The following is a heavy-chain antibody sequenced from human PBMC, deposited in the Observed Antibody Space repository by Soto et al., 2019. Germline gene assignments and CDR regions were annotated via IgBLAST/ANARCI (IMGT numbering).Heavy chain of an antibody. CDR2: ISTTGGST. J-gene: IGHJ4*02. Sequence: PRWSLRLSCSASGFTFSSYAMHWVRQAPGKGLEYVSSISTTGGSTHYADSVKGRFTISRDNSKTTQYLQMSSLRADDTAVYYCVKRESYYDSSGYYPFASWGQGX. CDR1: GFTFSSYA. D-gene: IGHD3-22*01. V-gene: IGHV3-64D*06. CDR3: VKRESYYDSSGYYPFAS.